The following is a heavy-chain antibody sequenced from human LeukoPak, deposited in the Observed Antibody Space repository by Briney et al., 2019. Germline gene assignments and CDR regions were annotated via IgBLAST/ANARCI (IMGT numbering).Heavy chain of an antibody. CDR3: ARDFGDRLLYSTTRVKVAVFDI. D-gene: IGHD3-16*01. J-gene: IGHJ3*02. V-gene: IGHV3-11*01. CDR2: ISSSGSTI. Sequence: PGGSLRLSCAASGFTFSDYYMSWIRQAPGKGLEWVSYISSSGSTIYYADSVKGRFTISRDNAKNSLYLQMNSLRAEDTAVYYCARDFGDRLLYSTTRVKVAVFDIGGQGTMVTVSS. CDR1: GFTFSDYY.